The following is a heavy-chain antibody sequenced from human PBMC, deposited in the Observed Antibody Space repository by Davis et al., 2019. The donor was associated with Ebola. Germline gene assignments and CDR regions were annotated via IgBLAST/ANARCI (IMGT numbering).Heavy chain of an antibody. Sequence: GGSLRLSCETSGFTFYNHAMSWVRQAPGKGLEWVSAITSSGGSTYYADSVRGRFSISRDNPKNTLYLQIHSLRADDTAVYYCVKDMIDEGLTSPHPDFQHWGQGTLVTVSS. CDR3: VKDMIDEGLTSPHPDFQH. J-gene: IGHJ1*01. CDR1: GFTFYNHA. V-gene: IGHV3-23*01. D-gene: IGHD3-22*01. CDR2: ITSSGGST.